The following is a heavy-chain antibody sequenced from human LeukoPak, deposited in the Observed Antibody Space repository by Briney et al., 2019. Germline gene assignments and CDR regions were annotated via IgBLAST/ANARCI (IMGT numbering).Heavy chain of an antibody. CDR1: GGSISSSSYY. CDR2: IYYSGST. J-gene: IGHJ6*03. D-gene: IGHD1-26*01. V-gene: IGHV4-39*07. Sequence: PSETLSLTCTVSGGSISSSSYYWGWIRQPPGKGLEWIGSIYYSGSTYYNPSLKSRVTISVDTSKNQFSLKLTSVTAADTAVYYCARCSRERHYFYYYYHMDVWGTGTTVTVSS. CDR3: ARCSRERHYFYYYYHMDV.